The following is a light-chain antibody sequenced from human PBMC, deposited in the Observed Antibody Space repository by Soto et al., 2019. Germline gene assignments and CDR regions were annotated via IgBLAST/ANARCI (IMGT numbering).Light chain of an antibody. V-gene: IGKV3-15*01. CDR3: QQGHNWPLT. J-gene: IGKJ2*01. Sequence: EIVMTQSPATLSLSPGERAALSCRASQSINSELAWYQQKPGQPPRLLIYGASTRATGVPARFTGSESGSECTLTIIGLQSEDFAVYYCQQGHNWPLTFGQGTRLEI. CDR2: GAS. CDR1: QSINSE.